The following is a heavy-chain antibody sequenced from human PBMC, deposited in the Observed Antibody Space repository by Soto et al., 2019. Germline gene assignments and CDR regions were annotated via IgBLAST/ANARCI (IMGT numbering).Heavy chain of an antibody. CDR2: ISYDGSNK. D-gene: IGHD6-13*01. V-gene: IGHV3-30-3*01. J-gene: IGHJ6*02. CDR1: GFNFSSYA. CDR3: AREGKSSSFFSPGGMDV. Sequence: QVQLVESGGGVVQPGRSLRLSCAASGFNFSSYAMHWVRQAPGKGLEGVAVISYDGSNKYYADSVKGRFTISRDNSKNTLYLQMNSLRAEDTAVYYCAREGKSSSFFSPGGMDVWGQGTTVTVSS.